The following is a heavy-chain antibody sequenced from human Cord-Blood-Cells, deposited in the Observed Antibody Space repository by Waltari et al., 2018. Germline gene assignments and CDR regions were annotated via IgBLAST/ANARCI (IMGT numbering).Heavy chain of an antibody. CDR1: GFTFIGSA. J-gene: IGHJ4*02. CDR2: IRSKANSYAT. Sequence: EVQLVESGGGLVQPGGSRKLSSAAPGFTFIGSAMHRVRQASGKGLEWVGRIRSKANSYATAYAASVKGRFTISRDDSMNTAYLQMNSLKTEDTAVYYCTRHGTNWGYYWGQGTLVTVSS. V-gene: IGHV3-73*02. D-gene: IGHD7-27*01. CDR3: TRHGTNWGYY.